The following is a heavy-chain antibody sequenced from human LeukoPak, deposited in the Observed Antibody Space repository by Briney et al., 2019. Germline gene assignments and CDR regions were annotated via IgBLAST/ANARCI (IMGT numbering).Heavy chain of an antibody. V-gene: IGHV1-18*01. CDR1: GYTFTSYG. CDR3: ARDPLYSSNWYVVPDY. CDR2: ISTYSGNT. D-gene: IGHD6-13*01. J-gene: IGHJ4*02. Sequence: ASVKVSCKASGYTFTSYGITWVRQAPGQELEWMGWISTYSGNTNYAQKLQGRVTMTTDTSTTTAYMELRSLRSDDTAVYYCARDPLYSSNWYVVPDYWGQGTLVTVSS.